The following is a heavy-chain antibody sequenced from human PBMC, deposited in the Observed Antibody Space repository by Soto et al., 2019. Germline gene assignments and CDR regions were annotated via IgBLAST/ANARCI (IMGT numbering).Heavy chain of an antibody. CDR3: AKRRGAGGHFDY. J-gene: IGHJ4*02. D-gene: IGHD2-15*01. CDR2: VSIGGST. Sequence: SCAPSGCTFSSYSRGGVRQGPGKGLEWVAVVSIGGSTHYADSVRGRFTISRDNSKDTLSLQMNSLTAEDTAVYFCAKRRGAGGHFDYWGQGALVTVS. CDR1: GCTFSSYS. V-gene: IGHV3-23*01.